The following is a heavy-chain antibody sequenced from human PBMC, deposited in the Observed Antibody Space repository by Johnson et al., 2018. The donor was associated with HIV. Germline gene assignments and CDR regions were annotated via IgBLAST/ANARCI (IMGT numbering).Heavy chain of an antibody. CDR1: GFTVSSNY. CDR3: AKASGNGYYVDAFDI. D-gene: IGHD3-3*01. Sequence: VQLVESGGGLIQPGGSLRLSCAASGFTVSSNYMSWVRQAPGKGLEWVSVIYSGGSTYYADSVKGRFTISRDNSKNTLYMQMNSLRAEDTAVYYCAKASGNGYYVDAFDIWGQGTRVTVSS. V-gene: IGHV3-66*03. J-gene: IGHJ3*02. CDR2: IYSGGST.